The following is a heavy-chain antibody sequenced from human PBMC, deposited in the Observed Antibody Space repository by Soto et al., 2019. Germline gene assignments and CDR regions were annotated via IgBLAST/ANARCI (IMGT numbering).Heavy chain of an antibody. Sequence: GGSLRLSCAASGFTFSNAWMSWVRQAPGKGLEWVGCIKSKTDGGTTDYAAPVKGRFTISRDDSKNTLYLQMNSLKTEDTAVYYCTTVFYPDYYYYYGMDVWGQGTTVTVSS. CDR1: GFTFSNAW. D-gene: IGHD3-3*01. CDR3: TTVFYPDYYYYYGMDV. J-gene: IGHJ6*02. V-gene: IGHV3-15*01. CDR2: IKSKTDGGTT.